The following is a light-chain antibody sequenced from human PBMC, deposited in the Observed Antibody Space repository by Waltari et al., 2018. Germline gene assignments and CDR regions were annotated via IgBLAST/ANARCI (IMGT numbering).Light chain of an antibody. CDR1: QRIDSS. CDR2: EAS. CDR3: QHYKSFSLIT. J-gene: IGKJ5*01. V-gene: IGKV1-5*03. Sequence: DIQMIQSPSTPSASVGDRVTITCRASQRIDSSLAWYQQKPGKAPKVLIYEASNLASGVPSTFSGSGSGTEFTLTISSLQPDDFATYYCQHYKSFSLITFGQGTRLEIQ.